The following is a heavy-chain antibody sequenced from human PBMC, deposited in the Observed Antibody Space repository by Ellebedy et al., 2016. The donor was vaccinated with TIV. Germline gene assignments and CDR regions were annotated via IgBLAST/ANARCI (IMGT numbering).Heavy chain of an antibody. CDR1: GGSMINRTNS. CDR3: ARQYYYDSSGYYYEIPWFDP. CDR2: ISYSGST. J-gene: IGHJ5*02. V-gene: IGHV4-39*01. Sequence: MPSETLSLTCIVSGGSMINRTNSWGWIRQPPGKGLEWLGTISYSGSTYYDPSLKSRVTISVDTSKNQFSLKLSSVTAADTAVYYCARQYYYDSSGYYYEIPWFDPWGQGTLVTVSS. D-gene: IGHD3-22*01.